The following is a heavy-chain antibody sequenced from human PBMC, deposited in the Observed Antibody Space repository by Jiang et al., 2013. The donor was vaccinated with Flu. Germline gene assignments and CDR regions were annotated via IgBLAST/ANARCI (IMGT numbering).Heavy chain of an antibody. D-gene: IGHD2-21*01. CDR1: RGSVRSSDYF. Sequence: GPGLVKPSQTLSLSCNVSRGSVRSSDYFWSWIRQPPGKGLEWIGYIYFTGVTAYNPSLESRISISMDTSTNQFSLKMTSVTVADTAVYFCASRSCSAGYCYSHDSWGQGALVTVSS. V-gene: IGHV4-30-4*08. CDR3: ASRSCSAGYCYSHDS. CDR2: IYFTGVT. J-gene: IGHJ5*01.